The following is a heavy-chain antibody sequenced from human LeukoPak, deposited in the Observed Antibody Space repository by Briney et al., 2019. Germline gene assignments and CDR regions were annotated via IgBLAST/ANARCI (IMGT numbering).Heavy chain of an antibody. CDR1: GCSISSYY. V-gene: IGHV4-59*13. CDR2: IYYSGSN. CDR3: ARGITFGGVIGNFDY. Sequence: PSETLSLPCTVSGCSISSYYWSWLRQPPGEGLEWVGDIYYSGSNNYNPSLKSRITISVDTSKNQFSLKLSSVTAADTAVYYCARGITFGGVIGNFDYWGQGTLVTVSS. D-gene: IGHD3-16*02. J-gene: IGHJ4*02.